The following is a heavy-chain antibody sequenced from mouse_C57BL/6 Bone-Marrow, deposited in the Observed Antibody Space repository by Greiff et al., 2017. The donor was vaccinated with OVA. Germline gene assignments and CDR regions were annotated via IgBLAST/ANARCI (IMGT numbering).Heavy chain of an antibody. CDR3: AGWLLRGKAY. CDR1: GYTFTSYW. CDR2: IDPSDSYT. Sequence: QVQLKQPGAELVRPGTSVKLSCKASGYTFTSYWMHWVKQRPGQGLEWIGVIDPSDSYTNYNQKFKGKATLTVDTSSSTAYMQLSSLTSEDSAVYYCAGWLLRGKAYWGQGTLVTVSA. V-gene: IGHV1-59*01. J-gene: IGHJ3*01. D-gene: IGHD2-3*01.